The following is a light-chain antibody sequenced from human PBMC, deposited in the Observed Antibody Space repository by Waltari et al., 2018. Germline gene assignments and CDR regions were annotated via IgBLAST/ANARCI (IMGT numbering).Light chain of an antibody. J-gene: IGLJ1*01. CDR2: EVN. V-gene: IGLV2-8*01. CDR3: SSYAGSRGV. Sequence: QSALTQPPSASGSPGQSVTISCTGTSSDVGGYNYVSWYQQHPGKAPKLMIFEVNKRPSRVPDRFSGSKSGNTASLTVSGLQAEDEADYYCSSYAGSRGVFGTGTKVIVL. CDR1: SSDVGGYNY.